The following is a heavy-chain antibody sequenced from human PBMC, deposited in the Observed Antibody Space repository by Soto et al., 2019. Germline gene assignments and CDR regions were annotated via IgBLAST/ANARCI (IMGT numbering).Heavy chain of an antibody. CDR1: GGSISSYY. D-gene: IGHD6-13*01. Sequence: QVQLQESGPGLVKPSETLSLTCTVSGGSISSYYWSWIRQPPGKGLEWIGYIHYSGSTNYNPSLKSRVTISVDTATNQFSLKLSSVPAADTAVYYCARIIGTDAFDIWGRGTMVTVSS. J-gene: IGHJ3*02. V-gene: IGHV4-59*01. CDR3: ARIIGTDAFDI. CDR2: IHYSGST.